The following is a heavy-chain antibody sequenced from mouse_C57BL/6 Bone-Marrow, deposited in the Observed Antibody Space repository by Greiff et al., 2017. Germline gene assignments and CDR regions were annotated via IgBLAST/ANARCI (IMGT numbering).Heavy chain of an antibody. Sequence: QVQLQQPGAELVKPGASVKVSCKASGYTFTSYWMHWVKQRPGQGLEWIGRIHPSDSDTNYNQKFKGKATLTVHKSSSTAYMQLSSLTSEYSAVYYCAITPYYSNYRDYWGQGTTLTVSS. CDR2: IHPSDSDT. D-gene: IGHD2-5*01. CDR1: GYTFTSYW. CDR3: AITPYYSNYRDY. V-gene: IGHV1-74*01. J-gene: IGHJ2*01.